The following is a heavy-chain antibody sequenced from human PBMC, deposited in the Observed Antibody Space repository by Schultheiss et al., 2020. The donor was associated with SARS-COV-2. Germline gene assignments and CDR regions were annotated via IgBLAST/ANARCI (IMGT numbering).Heavy chain of an antibody. D-gene: IGHD1-14*01. CDR2: IYYSGST. CDR1: GGSISSYY. Sequence: GSLRLSCTVSGGSISSYYWSWIRQPPGKGLEWIGYIYYSGSTNYNPSLKSRVTISVDTSKNQFSLKLSSVTAADTAVYYCARDHVYPSYYYYGMDVWGQGTTVTVSS. CDR3: ARDHVYPSYYYYGMDV. J-gene: IGHJ6*02. V-gene: IGHV4-59*01.